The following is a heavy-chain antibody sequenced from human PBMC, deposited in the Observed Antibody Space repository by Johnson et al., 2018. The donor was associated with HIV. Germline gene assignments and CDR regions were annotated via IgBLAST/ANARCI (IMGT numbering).Heavy chain of an antibody. J-gene: IGHJ3*01. D-gene: IGHD5-24*01. CDR1: GFTVSSNY. CDR3: ARMAAHVSDF. CDR2: IYSGGST. Sequence: VQLVESGGGLVQPGGSLRLSCAASGFTVSSNYMSWVRQAPGKGLEWVSVIYSGGSTYYADSVRGRFTLSRDNSKNTVYLQMNSLRVEDTAVYYCARMAAHVSDFWGQGTMVTVSS. V-gene: IGHV3-66*01.